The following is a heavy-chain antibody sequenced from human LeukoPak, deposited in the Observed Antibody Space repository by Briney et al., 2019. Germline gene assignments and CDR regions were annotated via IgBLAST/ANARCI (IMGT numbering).Heavy chain of an antibody. CDR2: IGDSGRNT. Sequence: PGGSLRLSCAASGFTFSRYAMTWVRQYPGKGLEWVSAIGDSGRNTYYADSVRGRCTISRDNSKNTLYLQMNSLRAEDTAIYYCAKDPMVRGATYDYWGQGTLVTVSS. D-gene: IGHD3-10*01. J-gene: IGHJ4*02. CDR3: AKDPMVRGATYDY. V-gene: IGHV3-23*01. CDR1: GFTFSRYA.